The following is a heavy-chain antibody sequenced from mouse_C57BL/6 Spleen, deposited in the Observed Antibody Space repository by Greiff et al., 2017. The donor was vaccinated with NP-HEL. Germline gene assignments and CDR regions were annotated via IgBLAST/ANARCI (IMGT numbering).Heavy chain of an antibody. D-gene: IGHD2-5*01. Sequence: EVKLVESGGGLVKPGGSLKLSCAASGFTFSSYAMSWVRQTPEKRLEWVATISDGGSYTYYPDNVKGRFTISRDNAKNNLYLQMSHLKSEDTAMYYCAREYSNYVSFAYWGQGTLVTVSA. V-gene: IGHV5-4*01. CDR1: GFTFSSYA. J-gene: IGHJ3*01. CDR2: ISDGGSYT. CDR3: AREYSNYVSFAY.